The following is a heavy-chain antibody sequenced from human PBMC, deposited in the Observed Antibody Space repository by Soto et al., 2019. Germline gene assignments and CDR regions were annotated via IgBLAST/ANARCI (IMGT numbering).Heavy chain of an antibody. V-gene: IGHV4-59*01. D-gene: IGHD3-3*01. CDR3: AGDLLWHFDFWSGYPGGMDV. J-gene: IGHJ6*02. Sequence: QVQLQESGPGLVKPSETLSLTCTVSGGSISSYYWSWIRQPPGKGLEWIGYIYYSGSTNYNPSLKGRVTILVDTSKNQFSLKLSSVTAADTAVYYCAGDLLWHFDFWSGYPGGMDVWGQGTTVTVSS. CDR2: IYYSGST. CDR1: GGSISSYY.